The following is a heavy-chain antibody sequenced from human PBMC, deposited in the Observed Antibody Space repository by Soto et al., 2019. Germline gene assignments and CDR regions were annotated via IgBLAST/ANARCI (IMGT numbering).Heavy chain of an antibody. CDR1: GFTFSSYA. J-gene: IGHJ4*02. Sequence: QVQLVESGGGVVQPGRSLRLSCAASGFTFSSYAMHWVRQAPGKGLEWVAVISYDVSNKYYADSVKGRFTISRENSKNTLYLQMNSLRAEDTAVYYCARAPLTYSSSSGLDYWGQGTLVTVSS. D-gene: IGHD6-6*01. V-gene: IGHV3-30-3*01. CDR2: ISYDVSNK. CDR3: ARAPLTYSSSSGLDY.